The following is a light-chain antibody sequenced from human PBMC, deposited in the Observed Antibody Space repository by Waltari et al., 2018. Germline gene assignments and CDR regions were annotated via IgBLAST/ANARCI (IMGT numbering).Light chain of an antibody. V-gene: IGLV10-54*04. CDR2: RNT. CDR3: SAWDGSLNTWL. J-gene: IGLJ3*02. Sequence: QAGLTQPPSVSKGLRQTATLTCSGNSKNVGDEGAYWLQQHQGHPPKVRSYRNTHRPSGVSERFAASRSGNTASLTISGLEPEDEADYYCSAWDGSLNTWLFGGGTKLTVL. CDR1: SKNVGDEG.